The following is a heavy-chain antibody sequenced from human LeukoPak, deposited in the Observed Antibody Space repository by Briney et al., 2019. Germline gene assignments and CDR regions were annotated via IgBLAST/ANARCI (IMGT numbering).Heavy chain of an antibody. D-gene: IGHD4-17*01. Sequence: ASVKVSCKASGYTFTSYAMHWVRQAPGQRLEWMGWINAGNGNTKYSQKFQGRVTITRNTSISTAYMELSSLRSEDTAVYYCARADYGDYGGGDYWGQGTLVTVSS. CDR1: GYTFTSYA. V-gene: IGHV1-3*01. CDR3: ARADYGDYGGGDY. CDR2: INAGNGNT. J-gene: IGHJ4*02.